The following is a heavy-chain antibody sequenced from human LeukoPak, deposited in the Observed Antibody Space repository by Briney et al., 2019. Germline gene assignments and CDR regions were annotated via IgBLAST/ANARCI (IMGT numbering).Heavy chain of an antibody. V-gene: IGHV4-39*01. CDR2: IYYTGNT. J-gene: IGHJ4*02. D-gene: IGHD3/OR15-3a*01. CDR3: AKQTGSGLFILP. CDR1: GVSISSSNSY. Sequence: SETLSLTCSVSGVSISSSNSYWGWIRQPPGKGLEWIGSIYYTGNTYYNASLKSRVTISVDTSKNQFSLKLTSVTAADTAVYYCAKQTGSGLFILPGGQGTLVTVSS.